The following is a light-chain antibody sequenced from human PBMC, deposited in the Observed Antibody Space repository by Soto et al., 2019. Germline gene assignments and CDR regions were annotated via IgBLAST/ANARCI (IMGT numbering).Light chain of an antibody. CDR2: AAS. Sequence: DIHMTQSPSSVSASLGARVTITFRASQDISGWLAWYQQKPGKAPKLLIYAASSLQSGVPSRFSGSGSGTYFTLTISSLQPEDFATYYCLQANTFPITFGQGTRLEIK. CDR1: QDISGW. CDR3: LQANTFPIT. V-gene: IGKV1-12*01. J-gene: IGKJ5*01.